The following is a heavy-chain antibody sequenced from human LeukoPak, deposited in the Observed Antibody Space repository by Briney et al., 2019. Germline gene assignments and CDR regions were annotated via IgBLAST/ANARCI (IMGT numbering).Heavy chain of an antibody. V-gene: IGHV3-15*01. J-gene: IGHJ3*02. CDR1: GFTFSNAW. D-gene: IGHD3-10*01. Sequence: GGSLRLSCAASGFTFSNAWMSWVRQAPGKGLEWVGRIKSKTDGGTTDYAAPVKGRFTISRDDSKNTLYLQMNSLKTEDTAVYYCTTDSLLWFGEAFDIWDQGTMVTVSS. CDR2: IKSKTDGGTT. CDR3: TTDSLLWFGEAFDI.